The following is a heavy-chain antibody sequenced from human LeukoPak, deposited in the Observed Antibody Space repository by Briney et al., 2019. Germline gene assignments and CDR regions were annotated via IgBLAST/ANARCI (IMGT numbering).Heavy chain of an antibody. J-gene: IGHJ4*02. CDR1: GFAFNNYS. CDR3: ARGFHRRLYDSSAYYSY. Sequence: GGSLRLSCAASGFAFNNYSMNWVRQAPGKGLEWVSYISSSSGTIYYADSLKGRFTISRDNAKNSLYLQMNSLRAEDTAVYYCARGFHRRLYDSSAYYSYWGQGTLVTVSS. D-gene: IGHD3-22*01. CDR2: ISSSSGTI. V-gene: IGHV3-48*01.